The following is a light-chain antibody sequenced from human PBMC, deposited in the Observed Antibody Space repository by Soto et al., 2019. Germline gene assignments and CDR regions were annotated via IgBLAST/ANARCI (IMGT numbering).Light chain of an antibody. CDR2: AAS. CDR1: ERINTY. J-gene: IGKJ4*02. V-gene: IGKV1-12*01. CDR3: QQANRPPLT. Sequence: DIQMTQSPSSVSAAVGASGPITFRGSERINTYLAWYQQQPGKAPKLLIYAASSLQSGVPSRFSGSGSGTEFTLTISNLQPEDFATYYCQQANRPPLTFGGGTKVDIK.